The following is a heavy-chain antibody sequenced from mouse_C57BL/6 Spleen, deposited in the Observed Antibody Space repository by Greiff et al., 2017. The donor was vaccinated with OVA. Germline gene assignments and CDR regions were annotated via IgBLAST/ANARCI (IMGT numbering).Heavy chain of an antibody. CDR2: IYPGDGGT. CDR1: GYAFSSSW. CDR3: ASDGNSFAY. J-gene: IGHJ3*01. D-gene: IGHD2-1*01. Sequence: VQLQESGPELVKPGASVKISCKASGYAFSSSWMNWVKQRPGKGLEWIGRIYPGDGGTNYNGKFKGKATLTADKSSSTAYMQLSSLTSADSAVYFCASDGNSFAYWGQGTLVTVSA. V-gene: IGHV1-82*01.